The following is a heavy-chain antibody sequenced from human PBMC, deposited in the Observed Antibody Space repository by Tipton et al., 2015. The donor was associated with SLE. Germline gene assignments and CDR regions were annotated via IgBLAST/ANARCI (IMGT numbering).Heavy chain of an antibody. J-gene: IGHJ4*02. CDR3: AREDVGFCNGGSCPYYFDF. CDR2: IYSSGNT. V-gene: IGHV4-4*07. CDR1: VGSISAYY. D-gene: IGHD2-15*01. Sequence: TLSLTCTVSVGSISAYYWGWIRQPAGKGLEWIGRIYSSGNTNYNPSLKSRVTLSVDTSKNQFSLRLTSVTAADTAVYFCAREDVGFCNGGSCPYYFDFWGQGTLVTVSS.